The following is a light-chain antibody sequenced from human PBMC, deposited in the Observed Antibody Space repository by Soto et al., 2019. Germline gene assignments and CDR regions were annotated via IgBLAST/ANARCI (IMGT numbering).Light chain of an antibody. Sequence: DIVMTQSPDSLAVSLGERATINCKSSQTVLYSSSNKNYLAWYQQKPGQPPELLIYWASTRESGVPDRFSGSGSGTDFTLTISSLQGEDVEVYYCQQDDTPPPTFGGGTKVEIK. CDR1: QTVLYSSSNKNY. CDR2: WAS. V-gene: IGKV4-1*01. CDR3: QQDDTPPPT. J-gene: IGKJ4*01.